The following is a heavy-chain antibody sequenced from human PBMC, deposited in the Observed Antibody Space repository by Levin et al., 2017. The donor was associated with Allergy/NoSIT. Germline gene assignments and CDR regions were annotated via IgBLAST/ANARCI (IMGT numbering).Heavy chain of an antibody. CDR2: ISGSGGST. V-gene: IGHV3-23*01. D-gene: IGHD4-17*01. CDR1: GFTFSSYA. Sequence: GESLKISCAASGFTFSSYAMSWVRQAPGKGLEWVSAISGSGGSTYYADSVKGRFTISRDNSKNTLYLQMNSLRAEDTAVYYCANDGDYVAFDIWCQGTMVTVSS. CDR3: ANDGDYVAFDI. J-gene: IGHJ3*02.